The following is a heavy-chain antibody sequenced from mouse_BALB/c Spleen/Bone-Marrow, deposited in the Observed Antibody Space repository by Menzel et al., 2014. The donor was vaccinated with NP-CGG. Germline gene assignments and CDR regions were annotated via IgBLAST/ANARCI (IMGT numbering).Heavy chain of an antibody. CDR1: GFNIKDTY. CDR3: ANYYYGSSLFAY. Sequence: VQLQQSGAELVKPGASVKLSCTASGFNIKDTYMHWVKQRPEQGLEWIGRIDPANGNTKYDPKFQGKATITADASPSTAYLQLSSLTSEDTAVYYCANYYYGSSLFAYWGQGTLVTVSA. V-gene: IGHV14-3*02. J-gene: IGHJ3*01. D-gene: IGHD1-1*01. CDR2: IDPANGNT.